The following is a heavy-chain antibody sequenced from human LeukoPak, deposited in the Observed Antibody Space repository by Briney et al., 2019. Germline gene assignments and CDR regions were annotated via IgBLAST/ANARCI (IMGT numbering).Heavy chain of an antibody. CDR1: GFTFSSYS. D-gene: IGHD6-19*01. J-gene: IGHJ4*02. CDR3: ARDKGSGRNYDY. CDR2: ISSSSSYI. V-gene: IGHV3-21*01. Sequence: PGGSLRLSCAASGFTFSSYSMNWVRQAPGKGLEWVSSISSSSSYIYYADSVKGRFTISRDNAKNSLYLQMNSLRAEDTAVYYCARDKGSGRNYDYWGQGTLVTLSS.